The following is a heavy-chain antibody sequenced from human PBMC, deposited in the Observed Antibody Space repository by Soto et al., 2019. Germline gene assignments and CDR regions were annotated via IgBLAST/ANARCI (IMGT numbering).Heavy chain of an antibody. CDR3: ARCGYRGYDYVAGCFDP. CDR2: ISAYNGNT. V-gene: IGHV1-18*01. CDR1: GYTFTSYG. J-gene: IGHJ5*02. D-gene: IGHD5-12*01. Sequence: QVQLVQSGAEVKKPGASVKVSCKASGYTFTSYGISWVRQAPGQGLVWMGWISAYNGNTNYAQKLQGRVTMTTDTSTSTAYMELRSMSSDDTAVYYCARCGYRGYDYVAGCFDPWGQGTLVTVSS.